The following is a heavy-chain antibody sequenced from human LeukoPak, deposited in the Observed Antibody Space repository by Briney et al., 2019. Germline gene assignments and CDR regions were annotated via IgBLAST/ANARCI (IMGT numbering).Heavy chain of an antibody. CDR1: GYTFISYG. CDR2: ISAYDGDT. V-gene: IGHV1-18*01. Sequence: ASVKVSCKASGYTFISYGINWVRQAPGQGLEWMGWISAYDGDTNYAHKFQGRVTMTTDTSTRTASMELRSLRSDDTAVYYCARDWRRKMATIPDYWGQGTLVTVSS. D-gene: IGHD5-24*01. J-gene: IGHJ4*02. CDR3: ARDWRRKMATIPDY.